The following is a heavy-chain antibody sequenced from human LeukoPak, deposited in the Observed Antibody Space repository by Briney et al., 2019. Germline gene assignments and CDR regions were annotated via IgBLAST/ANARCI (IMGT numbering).Heavy chain of an antibody. V-gene: IGHV4-34*01. CDR3: AKDGYDILTGYYRDY. CDR2: INHSGST. D-gene: IGHD3-9*01. CDR1: GGSFSGYY. J-gene: IGHJ4*02. Sequence: SETLSLTCAVYGGSFSGYYWSWIRQPPGKGLEWIGEINHSGSTNYNPSLKSRVTISVDTSKNQFSLKLSSVTAADTAVYYWAKDGYDILTGYYRDYWGQGTLVTVSS.